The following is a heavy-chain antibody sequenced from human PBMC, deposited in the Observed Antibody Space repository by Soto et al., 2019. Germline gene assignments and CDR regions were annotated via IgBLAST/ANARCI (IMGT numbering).Heavy chain of an antibody. J-gene: IGHJ4*02. CDR3: AKKGYYDSSGYTN. Sequence: EVQLVESGGGLVQPGRSLRLSCAASGFTFGDYAMHWVRQAPGKGLEWVSGISWNSDSIGYADSVKGRFTISRDNSKNSLYLRMNSLRGDDTALYYCAKKGYYDSSGYTNWGQGTLVTVSS. D-gene: IGHD3-22*01. CDR2: ISWNSDSI. V-gene: IGHV3-9*01. CDR1: GFTFGDYA.